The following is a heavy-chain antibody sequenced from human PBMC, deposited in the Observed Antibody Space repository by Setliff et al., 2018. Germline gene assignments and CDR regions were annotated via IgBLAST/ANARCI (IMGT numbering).Heavy chain of an antibody. CDR1: GGSISSYY. Sequence: KPSETLSLTCTASGGSISSYYWSWIRQPPGKGLEWIGYIYSSGSTYYNPSLKSRVTISVDTSKNQFSLKLSSVTAADTAVYYCARPLYYNFWSGYPDYYYYMDVWGKGTTVTVSS. CDR3: ARPLYYNFWSGYPDYYYYMDV. V-gene: IGHV4-4*08. J-gene: IGHJ6*03. CDR2: IYSSGST. D-gene: IGHD3-3*01.